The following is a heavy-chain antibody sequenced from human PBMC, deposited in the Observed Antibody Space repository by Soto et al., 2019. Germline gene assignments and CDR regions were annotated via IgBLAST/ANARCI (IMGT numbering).Heavy chain of an antibody. CDR3: ARGSRMRIPAASVRDYCYHGLDV. CDR2: INHRGSI. Sequence: QVQLQQWGAGLLKPSETLSLNCAVYGGSFSGYYWSWIRQPPGKGLEWMGEINHRGSINYNPSIKSRGTMSVDTSKNQFSLKLNSVTAADTAVFYCARGSRMRIPAASVRDYCYHGLDVWGQGTAVTVSS. D-gene: IGHD2-15*01. CDR1: GGSFSGYY. V-gene: IGHV4-34*01. J-gene: IGHJ6*02.